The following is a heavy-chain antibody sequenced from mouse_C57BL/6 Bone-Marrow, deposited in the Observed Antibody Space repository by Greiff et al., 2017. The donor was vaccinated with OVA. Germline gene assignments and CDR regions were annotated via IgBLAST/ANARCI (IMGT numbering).Heavy chain of an antibody. Sequence: DVMLVESGGGLVKPGGSLKLSCAASGFTFSSYAMSWVRQTPEKRLEWVATISDGGSYTYSPDNVKGRFTISRDNAKNNLYLQMSHLKSEDTAMYYCARDQTAQAPAWFAYWGQGTLVTVSA. CDR2: ISDGGSYT. J-gene: IGHJ3*01. CDR1: GFTFSSYA. D-gene: IGHD3-2*02. CDR3: ARDQTAQAPAWFAY. V-gene: IGHV5-4*01.